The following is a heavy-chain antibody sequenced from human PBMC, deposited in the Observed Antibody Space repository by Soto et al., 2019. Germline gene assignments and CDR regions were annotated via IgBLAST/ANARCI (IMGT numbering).Heavy chain of an antibody. CDR3: AKDVSSRRWFDP. Sequence: QVQLQESGPGLVKPSETLSLTCAVSGGSIRSYHWSWISQPAGKGLEWIGRMQHTGNTNYNPSLKSRVTMSVDTSKNQISLKMTSVTAADTAVYFCAKDVSSRRWFDPWGQGILVIVYS. CDR2: MQHTGNT. D-gene: IGHD3-16*01. CDR1: GGSIRSYH. J-gene: IGHJ5*02. V-gene: IGHV4-4*07.